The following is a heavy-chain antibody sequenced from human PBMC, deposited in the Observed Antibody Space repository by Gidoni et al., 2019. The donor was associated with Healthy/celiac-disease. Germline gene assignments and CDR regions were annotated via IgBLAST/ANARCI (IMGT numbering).Heavy chain of an antibody. CDR3: ARDRIVVVPAAILYYYGMDV. D-gene: IGHD2-2*02. J-gene: IGHJ6*02. Sequence: QVQLQESGPGLVKPSQTLSLTCTVSGGSISRGGYYWSWIRQHPGKGLEWIGYIYYSGSPYYNPSLKSRVTISVDTSKNQFSLKLSSVTAADTAVYYCARDRIVVVPAAILYYYGMDVWGQGTTVTVSS. CDR1: GGSISRGGYY. CDR2: IYYSGSP. V-gene: IGHV4-31*03.